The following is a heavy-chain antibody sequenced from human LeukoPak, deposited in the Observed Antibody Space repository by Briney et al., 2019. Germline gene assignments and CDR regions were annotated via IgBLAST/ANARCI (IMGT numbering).Heavy chain of an antibody. V-gene: IGHV3-15*01. Sequence: GGSLRLSCAASGFTFSNAWMNWVRQTPGKGLEWVARIKRQTEGWTTDYAAPVKGRFTISRDDSKSTLYLQMYSLETEDTAVYYCSRNADHDWWGQGTLVTVSS. CDR2: IKRQTEGWTT. CDR1: GFTFSNAW. J-gene: IGHJ4*02. CDR3: SRNADHDW. D-gene: IGHD1-14*01.